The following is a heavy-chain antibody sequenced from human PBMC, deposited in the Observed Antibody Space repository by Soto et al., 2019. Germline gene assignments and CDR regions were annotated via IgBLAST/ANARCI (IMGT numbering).Heavy chain of an antibody. D-gene: IGHD3-3*01. J-gene: IGHJ5*02. V-gene: IGHV4-39*01. CDR3: ATSTMTSNWFDP. Sequence: QLQLQESGPGLVKPSQTLSLTCSVSGDSISSRAYYWGWIRQPPGKGLEWIGNFYYFGSTYYNPSPKSRVTISVDTSNNLLSLRLRSATAADRAVYYCATSTMTSNWFDPWGQGTLVTVSS. CDR1: GDSISSRAYY. CDR2: FYYFGST.